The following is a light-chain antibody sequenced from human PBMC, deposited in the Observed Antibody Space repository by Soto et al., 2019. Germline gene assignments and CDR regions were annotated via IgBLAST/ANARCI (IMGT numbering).Light chain of an antibody. CDR2: DVS. J-gene: IGLJ1*01. V-gene: IGLV2-14*01. CDR3: SSYTSSSTLGV. CDR1: SSDVGGYNY. Sequence: QSVLTQPASVSGSPGQSITISCTGTSSDVGGYNYVSWYQQHPGKAPKLMIYDVSNRPSGVSNRFSGSKSGNTASLTISGLQAEDEADYSCSSYTSSSTLGVFGTGTKVTAL.